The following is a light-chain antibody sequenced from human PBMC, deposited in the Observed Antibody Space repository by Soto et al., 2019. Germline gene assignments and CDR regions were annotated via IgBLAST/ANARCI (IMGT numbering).Light chain of an antibody. CDR3: QSYERSLSGNEI. CDR1: SSNIGTPYD. CDR2: GNS. J-gene: IGLJ2*01. V-gene: IGLV1-40*01. Sequence: QSVLTQPPSVSGAPGQRVTISCTGSSSNIGTPYDVHWYQQLPGTAPKPLIYGNSNRPSGVPDRFSGSKSGTSASLAITGLQAEDEADYYCQSYERSLSGNEIFGAGTKLTVL.